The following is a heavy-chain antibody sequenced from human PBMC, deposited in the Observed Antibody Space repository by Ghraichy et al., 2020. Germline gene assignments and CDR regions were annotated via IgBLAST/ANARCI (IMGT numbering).Heavy chain of an antibody. CDR1: GGTFSSYA. CDR3: ARTLYYYDSSGYGPYNWFDP. D-gene: IGHD3-22*01. CDR2: IIPIFGTA. Sequence: SVKVSCKASGGTFSSYAISWVRQAPGQGLEWMGGIIPIFGTANYAQKFQGRVTITADESTSTAYMELSSLRSEDTAVYYCARTLYYYDSSGYGPYNWFDPWGQGTLVTVSS. J-gene: IGHJ5*02. V-gene: IGHV1-69*13.